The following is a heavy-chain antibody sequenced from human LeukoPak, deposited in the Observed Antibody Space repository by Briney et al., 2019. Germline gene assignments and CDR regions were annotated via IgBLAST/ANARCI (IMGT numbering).Heavy chain of an antibody. V-gene: IGHV4-34*01. CDR3: ARIGITMVRGVIY. CDR2: INHSGST. J-gene: IGHJ4*02. D-gene: IGHD3-10*01. Sequence: SETLSLTCAVYGGSFSGYYWSWIRQPPGKGLEWIGEINHSGSTNYNPSLKSRVTISADTSKNQFSLKLSSVTAADTAVYYCARIGITMVRGVIYWGQGTLVTVSS. CDR1: GGSFSGYY.